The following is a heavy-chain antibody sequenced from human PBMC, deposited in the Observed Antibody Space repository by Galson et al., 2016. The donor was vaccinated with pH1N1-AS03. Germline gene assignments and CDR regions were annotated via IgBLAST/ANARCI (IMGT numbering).Heavy chain of an antibody. Sequence: ETLSLTCTVSGDSINTNKYYWAWIRQTPAMGLEWIGSISYSGSTYYKPSLRSRLTLSVDTSKNQFSLRLTSVTAADTAVYYCARPLAVTDAFDIWGQGTMVTIS. CDR1: GDSINTNKYY. V-gene: IGHV4-39*01. D-gene: IGHD2-21*02. CDR2: ISYSGST. J-gene: IGHJ3*02. CDR3: ARPLAVTDAFDI.